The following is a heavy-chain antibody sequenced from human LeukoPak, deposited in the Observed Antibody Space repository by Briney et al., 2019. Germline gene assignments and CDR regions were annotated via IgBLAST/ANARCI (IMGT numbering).Heavy chain of an antibody. Sequence: GGSLRLSCAASRFTFSSYSMNWVRQAPGKGLGWVSSISSSSSYIYYADSVKGRFTISRDNAKNSLYLQMNSLRAEDTAVYYCARDRDDSSGYYYLLDYWGQGTLVTVSS. CDR2: ISSSSSYI. D-gene: IGHD3-22*01. CDR1: RFTFSSYS. V-gene: IGHV3-21*01. CDR3: ARDRDDSSGYYYLLDY. J-gene: IGHJ4*02.